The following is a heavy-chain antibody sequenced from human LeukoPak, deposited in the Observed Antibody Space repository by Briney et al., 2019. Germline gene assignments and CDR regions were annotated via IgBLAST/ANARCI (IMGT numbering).Heavy chain of an antibody. Sequence: PGRSLRLSCAASGFTFSSYAMSWVRQAPGKGLEWVSAISGSGGSTYYADSVKGRFTISRDNSKNTLYLQMNSLRAEDTAVYYCAKDQWGIAVAQPDVWGKGTTVTVSS. CDR3: AKDQWGIAVAQPDV. V-gene: IGHV3-23*01. J-gene: IGHJ6*04. CDR2: ISGSGGST. CDR1: GFTFSSYA. D-gene: IGHD6-19*01.